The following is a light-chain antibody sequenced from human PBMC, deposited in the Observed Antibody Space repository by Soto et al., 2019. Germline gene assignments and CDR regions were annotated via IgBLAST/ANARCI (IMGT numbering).Light chain of an antibody. CDR1: SSDVGGYNF. J-gene: IGLJ2*01. V-gene: IGLV2-14*03. CDR2: NVY. CDR3: NSYTSSSTLV. Sequence: QSALTQPDSVSGSPGQSITISCTGTSSDVGGYNFVSWYQQHPGKAPKLMLYNVYDRPSGISHRFSGSRSGNTASLTISGLQAEDEAHYYCNSYTSSSTLVFGGGTQLTVL.